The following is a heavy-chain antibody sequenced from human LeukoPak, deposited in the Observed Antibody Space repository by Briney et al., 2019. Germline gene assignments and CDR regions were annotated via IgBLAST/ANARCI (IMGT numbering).Heavy chain of an antibody. V-gene: IGHV3-21*01. D-gene: IGHD6-13*01. CDR3: AKLYSSSWYYFDY. J-gene: IGHJ4*02. CDR1: GFTFSSYA. CDR2: ISSGSSLI. Sequence: GGSLRLSCAASGFTFSSYAMSWVRQAPGKGLEWVSYISSGSSLIYSADSVKGRFTISRDNAKSSLYLQMNRLRAEDTAVYYCAKLYSSSWYYFDYWGQGTLVTVSS.